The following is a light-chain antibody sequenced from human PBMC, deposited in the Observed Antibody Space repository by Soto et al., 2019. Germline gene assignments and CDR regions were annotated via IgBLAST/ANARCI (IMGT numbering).Light chain of an antibody. V-gene: IGKV1-9*01. J-gene: IGKJ3*01. Sequence: DIQLTQSPSFLSASVGDRVTITCRASQGIAGYLAWYQQKPGKAPKLLIYAASTLQSGVPSRFSGRGSGTEFTLTISSLQPEDFATYHCQQLNGYPHTFGPGTKVDIK. CDR2: AAS. CDR1: QGIAGY. CDR3: QQLNGYPHT.